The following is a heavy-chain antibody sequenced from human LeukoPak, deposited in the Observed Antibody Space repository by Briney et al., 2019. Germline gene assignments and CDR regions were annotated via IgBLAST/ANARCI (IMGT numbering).Heavy chain of an antibody. CDR1: GFRFSDYS. J-gene: IGHJ4*02. Sequence: GGSLRLSCAVSGFRFSDYSMNWVRQAPGKGLEWVSYISSSNNICYADSVKGRFTISRDNAKNSVWLQMNSLRAEDTAVYHCGRGNGDYGGVDYWGQGTLVTVSS. D-gene: IGHD4-17*01. V-gene: IGHV3-69-1*01. CDR3: GRGNGDYGGVDY. CDR2: ISSSNNI.